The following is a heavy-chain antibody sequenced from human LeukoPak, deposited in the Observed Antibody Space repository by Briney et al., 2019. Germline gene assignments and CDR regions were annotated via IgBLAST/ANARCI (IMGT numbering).Heavy chain of an antibody. CDR1: GGSISNYY. CDR3: ARNADDSSSYPYFDY. J-gene: IGHJ4*02. V-gene: IGHV4-59*01. CDR2: IYHSGST. Sequence: SETLSLTCTVSGGSISNYYWSWIRQPPGKELEWIGYIYHSGSTNYNSSLKNRVTISQDTSKNQFSLKLSSVTAADTAVYYCARNADDSSSYPYFDYWGQGTLVTVSS. D-gene: IGHD3-22*01.